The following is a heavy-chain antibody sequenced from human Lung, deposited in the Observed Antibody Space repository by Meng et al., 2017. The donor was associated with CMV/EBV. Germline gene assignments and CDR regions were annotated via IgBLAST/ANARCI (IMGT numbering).Heavy chain of an antibody. CDR3: ARETGSSGWYGPGY. CDR1: GFNFRTYS. CDR2: ISSSSTYI. J-gene: IGHJ4*02. V-gene: IGHV3-21*01. Sequence: GESLKISCAASGFNFRTYSMNWVRQAPGKGLEWVSSISSSSTYIYYADSVKGRFTISRDNAKNSLYLQMNSLRAEDTAVYYCARETGSSGWYGPGYWGQGPLVTVSS. D-gene: IGHD6-19*01.